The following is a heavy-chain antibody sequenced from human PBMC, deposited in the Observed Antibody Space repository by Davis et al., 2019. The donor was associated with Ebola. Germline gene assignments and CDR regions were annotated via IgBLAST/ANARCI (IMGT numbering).Heavy chain of an antibody. CDR2: INHSGST. CDR1: GGSFSGYS. J-gene: IGHJ4*02. V-gene: IGHV4-34*01. CDR3: SRGRPFIPWFGEKYYFDY. D-gene: IGHD3-10*01. Sequence: PSETLSLTCAVYGGSFSGYSWTWIRQPPGKGLEWIGEINHSGSTNYNPSLKSRVTISVDTSTNQFSLKLSSVSAADTAVYYCSRGRPFIPWFGEKYYFDYWGQGTLVTVSS.